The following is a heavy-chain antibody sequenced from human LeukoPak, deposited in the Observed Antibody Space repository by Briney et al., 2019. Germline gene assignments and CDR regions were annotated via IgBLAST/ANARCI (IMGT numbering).Heavy chain of an antibody. CDR1: GGSLSGYY. D-gene: IGHD5-18*01. Sequence: SETLSLTCAVYGGSLSGYYWSWIRQPPGKGLEWIGEINHSGSTNYNPSLKSRVTISVDTSKNQFSLKLSSVTAADTAVYYCAISSGYSYGYGIGYWGQGTLVTVSS. CDR3: AISSGYSYGYGIGY. J-gene: IGHJ4*02. CDR2: INHSGST. V-gene: IGHV4-34*01.